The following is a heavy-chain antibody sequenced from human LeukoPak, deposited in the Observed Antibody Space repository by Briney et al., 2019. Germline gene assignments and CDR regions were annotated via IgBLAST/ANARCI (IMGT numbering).Heavy chain of an antibody. V-gene: IGHV1-69*13. D-gene: IGHD3-22*01. Sequence: SVKVSCKASGGTFSSYAISWVRQAPGQGLEWMGGIIPIFGTASYAQKFQGRVTITADESTSTAYMELSSLRSEDTAVYYCATLDSSGPHGAFDIWGQGTMVTVSS. J-gene: IGHJ3*02. CDR2: IIPIFGTA. CDR1: GGTFSSYA. CDR3: ATLDSSGPHGAFDI.